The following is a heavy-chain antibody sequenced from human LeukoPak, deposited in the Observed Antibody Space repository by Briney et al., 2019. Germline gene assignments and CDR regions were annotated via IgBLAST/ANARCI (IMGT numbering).Heavy chain of an antibody. D-gene: IGHD6-13*01. CDR3: ARDLYSSSWFAFDY. J-gene: IGHJ4*02. Sequence: GGSLRLSCAASGFTFSSFDMNWVRQAPGEGLEWVSYISSSGSTIYYADSVKGRFTISRDNAKNSLYLQMNSLRAEDPAVYYCARDLYSSSWFAFDYWGQGTLVTVSS. CDR1: GFTFSSFD. V-gene: IGHV3-48*03. CDR2: ISSSGSTI.